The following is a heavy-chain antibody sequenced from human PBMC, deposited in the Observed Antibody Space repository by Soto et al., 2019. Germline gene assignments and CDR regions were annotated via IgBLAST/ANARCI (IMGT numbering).Heavy chain of an antibody. J-gene: IGHJ6*03. CDR3: AKEQLERRLYYYYYMDV. Sequence: PGGSLRLSCVASGFTLSTGAMSWVRQPPGKGLEWVSIILYHNNYKYYADSVKGRFTISRDNSKNTLYLQMNSLRAEDTAVYYCAKEQLERRLYYYYYMDVWGKGTTVTVSS. V-gene: IGHV3-30*02. CDR2: ILYHNNYK. D-gene: IGHD1-1*01. CDR1: GFTLSTGA.